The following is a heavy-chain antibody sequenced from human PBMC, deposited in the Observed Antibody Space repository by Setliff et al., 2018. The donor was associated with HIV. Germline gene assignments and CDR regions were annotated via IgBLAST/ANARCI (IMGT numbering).Heavy chain of an antibody. Sequence: ASVKVSCKASGGIVSINWVRQAPGQRLEWMGGIIPILGIPNYAQKFQGRVTMTTDTSTSTAYMELRSLRSDDTAVYYCARGAYSSIWFSQGLNAFDIWGQGTMVTVSS. J-gene: IGHJ3*02. CDR3: ARGAYSSIWFSQGLNAFDI. D-gene: IGHD6-13*01. V-gene: IGHV1-69*10. CDR2: IIPILGIP. CDR1: GGIVS.